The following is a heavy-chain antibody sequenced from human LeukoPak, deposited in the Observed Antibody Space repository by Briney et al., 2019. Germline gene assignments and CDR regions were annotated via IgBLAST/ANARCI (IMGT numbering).Heavy chain of an antibody. CDR3: ARALKSDSAY. CDR2: INGDGTDT. V-gene: IGHV3-74*01. D-gene: IGHD2-15*01. Sequence: SGGSLRLSCAASGFTFSTYWMHWVRQAPGKGLVWVSRINGDGTDTTYADFEEGRFIISRDNAKNTLYLQMNSLRAEDTAVYCCARALKSDSAYWGQGTLVTVSS. CDR1: GFTFSTYW. J-gene: IGHJ4*02.